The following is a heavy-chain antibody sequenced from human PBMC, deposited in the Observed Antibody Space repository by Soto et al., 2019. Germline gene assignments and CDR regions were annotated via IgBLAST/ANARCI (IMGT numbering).Heavy chain of an antibody. J-gene: IGHJ4*02. CDR2: IYHSGST. Sequence: SETLSLTCAVSGGSISSSGYSWSWIRQPPGKGLEWIGYIYHSGSTYYNPSLKSRVTISVDRSKNQFSLKLSSVTAADTAVYYCARSLGYCTNGVCYPPGFYFDYWGQGTLVTVSS. CDR3: ARSLGYCTNGVCYPPGFYFDY. CDR1: GGSISSSGYS. V-gene: IGHV4-30-2*01. D-gene: IGHD2-8*01.